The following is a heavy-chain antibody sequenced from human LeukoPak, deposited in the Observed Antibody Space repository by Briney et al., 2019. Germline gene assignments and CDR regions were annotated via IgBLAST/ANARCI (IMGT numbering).Heavy chain of an antibody. D-gene: IGHD3-10*01. V-gene: IGHV3-11*01. J-gene: IGHJ3*02. CDR3: ARRGLGRAFDI. CDR2: ISTSGSAI. CDR1: GFTFSDYY. Sequence: GGSLRLSCAASGFTFSDYYMNWIRQAPGKGLEWVSYISTSGSAIYYVDSVKGRFTISRDNAKNSLYLQMNSLGAEDTAVYFCARRGLGRAFDIWGQGTRVTVSS.